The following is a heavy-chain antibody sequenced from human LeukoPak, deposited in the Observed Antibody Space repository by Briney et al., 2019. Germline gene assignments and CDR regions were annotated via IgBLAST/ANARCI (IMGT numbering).Heavy chain of an antibody. CDR2: ISSDSSFM. D-gene: IGHD3-3*01. V-gene: IGHV3-21*01. Sequence: GGSLRLSCAASGFTFSTYTMNWVRQAPGKGLEWVSSISSDSSFMYYANSVRGRFTISRDNSKNTLYLQMNSLRAEDTAVYYCARGGYDFWSGYDAFDIWGQGTMVTVSS. CDR3: ARGGYDFWSGYDAFDI. CDR1: GFTFSTYT. J-gene: IGHJ3*02.